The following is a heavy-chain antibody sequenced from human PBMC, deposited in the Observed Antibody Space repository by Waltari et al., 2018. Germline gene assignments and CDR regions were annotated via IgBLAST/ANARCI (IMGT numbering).Heavy chain of an antibody. CDR2: IYYSGST. CDR1: GGSISSYY. CDR3: ARASGWYEIVDY. Sequence: QVQLQESGPGLVKPSETLSLTCTVSGGSISSYYWSWLRQPPGQGLEWIGYIYYSGSTNYNPSLKSRVTISVDTSKNQFSLKLSSVTAADTAVYYCARASGWYEIVDYWGQGTLVTVSS. V-gene: IGHV4-59*01. J-gene: IGHJ4*02. D-gene: IGHD6-19*01.